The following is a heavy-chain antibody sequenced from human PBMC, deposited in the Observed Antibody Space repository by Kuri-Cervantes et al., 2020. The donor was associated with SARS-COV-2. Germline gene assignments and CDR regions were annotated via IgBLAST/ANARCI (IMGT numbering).Heavy chain of an antibody. Sequence: SETLSLTCTVSGGSVSSGSYYWSWIRQPPGKGLEWIGYIYYSGSTNYNPSLKSRVTISVDTSKNQFSLKLSSVTAADTAVYYCAKDQTNWYSYFDYWGQGTLVTVSS. CDR1: GGSVSSGSYY. J-gene: IGHJ4*02. V-gene: IGHV4-61*01. CDR3: AKDQTNWYSYFDY. D-gene: IGHD1-7*01. CDR2: IYYSGST.